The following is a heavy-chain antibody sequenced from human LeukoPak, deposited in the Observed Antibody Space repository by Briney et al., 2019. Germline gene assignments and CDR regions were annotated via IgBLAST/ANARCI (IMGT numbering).Heavy chain of an antibody. Sequence: ASVTLSCKASVYTFTGYYMHWVRQAPGQGLEWMGWINPNSGGTNYAQKFQGRVTMTRDTSISTAYMELSRLRSDDTAVYYCARDQDCSSTSCYYYYYYGMDVWGQGTTVTVSS. CDR1: VYTFTGYY. D-gene: IGHD2-2*01. CDR2: INPNSGGT. J-gene: IGHJ6*02. V-gene: IGHV1-2*02. CDR3: ARDQDCSSTSCYYYYYYGMDV.